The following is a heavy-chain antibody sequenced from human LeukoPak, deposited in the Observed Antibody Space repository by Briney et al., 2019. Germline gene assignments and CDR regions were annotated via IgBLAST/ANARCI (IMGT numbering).Heavy chain of an antibody. CDR2: ISAYNGNT. Sequence: VASVKVSCKASGYTFTSYGISWVRQAPGQGLEWMGWISAYNGNTNYAQKLQGRVTMTTDTSTSTAYMELRSLRSDDTAVYYCARSVGGWYGGSYYYDSSGYYNAFDNWGQGTLVTVSS. J-gene: IGHJ4*02. CDR3: ARSVGGWYGGSYYYDSSGYYNAFDN. D-gene: IGHD3-22*01. V-gene: IGHV1-18*01. CDR1: GYTFTSYG.